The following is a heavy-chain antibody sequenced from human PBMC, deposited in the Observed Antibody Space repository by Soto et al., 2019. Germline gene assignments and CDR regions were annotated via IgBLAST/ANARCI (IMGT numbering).Heavy chain of an antibody. CDR1: GGSISSGDYY. CDR3: ARGGYDILTLAQFDP. V-gene: IGHV4-30-4*01. Sequence: SETLSLTCTVSGGSISSGDYYWSWIRQPPGKGLEWIGYIYYSGSTYYNPSLKSRVTISVDTSKNQFSLKLSSVTAADTAVYYCARGGYDILTLAQFDPWGQGTLVTVSS. D-gene: IGHD3-9*01. CDR2: IYYSGST. J-gene: IGHJ5*02.